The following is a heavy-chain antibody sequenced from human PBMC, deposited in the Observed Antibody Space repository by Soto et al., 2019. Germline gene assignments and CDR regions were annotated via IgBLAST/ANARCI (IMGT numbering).Heavy chain of an antibody. J-gene: IGHJ3*01. V-gene: IGHV4-61*08. CDR1: GGSISSGGYY. Sequence: PSETLSLTCTVSGGSISSGGYYWSWIRQHPGKGLEWIGYIYYSGSTNYNPSLKSRDTISVDRSKNQFTLKLTTVTAADTAVYYCARRYGSAFDFWGQGTMVTVSS. D-gene: IGHD3-10*01. CDR3: ARRYGSAFDF. CDR2: IYYSGST.